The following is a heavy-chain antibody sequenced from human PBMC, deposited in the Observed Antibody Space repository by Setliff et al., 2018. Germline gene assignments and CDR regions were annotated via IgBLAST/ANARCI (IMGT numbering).Heavy chain of an antibody. Sequence: PSVKVSCKTSGYIFTSNAIHWVRQAPGQRLEWMGWISAAGGDAKYSQKFQDRVTITRDTSAPTAYIGLSSLRSEDTAVYYCARARGSGARAFDIWGQGTMVTVSS. V-gene: IGHV1-3*01. D-gene: IGHD1-26*01. CDR2: ISAAGGDA. CDR1: GYIFTSNA. J-gene: IGHJ3*02. CDR3: ARARGSGARAFDI.